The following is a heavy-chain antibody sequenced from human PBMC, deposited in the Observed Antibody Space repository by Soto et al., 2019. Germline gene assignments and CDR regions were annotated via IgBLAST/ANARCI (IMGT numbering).Heavy chain of an antibody. V-gene: IGHV3-15*01. CDR3: RSQRVY. CDR1: GFTFSDAW. D-gene: IGHD1-26*01. CDR2: IKKKSDGGTT. Sequence: GGSLRLSCAASGFTFSDAWMSWVRQAPGKGLEWVGLIKKKSDGGTTDYAAPVEGRFTISRDDSKNTVYLQMSSLKNEDTAVYHCRSQRVYWGQGTLLTVS. J-gene: IGHJ4*02.